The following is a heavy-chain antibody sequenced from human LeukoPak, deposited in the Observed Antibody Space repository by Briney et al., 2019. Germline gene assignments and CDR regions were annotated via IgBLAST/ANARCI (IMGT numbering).Heavy chain of an antibody. CDR1: GYTFTSYD. J-gene: IGHJ4*02. D-gene: IGHD7-27*01. Sequence: ASVKVSCKASGYTFTSYDINWVRQATGQGLEWMGWMNPNSGNTGYAQKFQGRVTMTRNTSISTAYMELSSLRSEDTAVYYCARESQAGNWGSISEFDYWGQGTLVTVSS. CDR3: ARESQAGNWGSISEFDY. CDR2: MNPNSGNT. V-gene: IGHV1-8*01.